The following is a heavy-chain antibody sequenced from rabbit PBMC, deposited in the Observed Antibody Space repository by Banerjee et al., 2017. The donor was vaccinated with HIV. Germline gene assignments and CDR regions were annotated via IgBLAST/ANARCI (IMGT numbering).Heavy chain of an antibody. Sequence: QEQLEESGGDLVKPEGSLTLTCTASGFTISSIYWICWVSQAPGKRPEWIACIYGGDGRTDYASWAKGRFTISKTSSTTVTLQMTSLTAADTATYFCARGYVGYVAWGLWGQGTLVTVS. CDR3: ARGYVGYVAWGL. CDR1: GFTISSIYW. D-gene: IGHD6-1*01. V-gene: IGHV1S45*01. CDR2: IYGGDGRT. J-gene: IGHJ4*01.